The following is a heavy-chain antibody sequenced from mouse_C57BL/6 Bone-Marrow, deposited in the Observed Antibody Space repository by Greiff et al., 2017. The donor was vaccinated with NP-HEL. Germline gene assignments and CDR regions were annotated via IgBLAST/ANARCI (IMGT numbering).Heavy chain of an antibody. J-gene: IGHJ1*03. Sequence: VQLQQPGAELVKPGASVKMSCKASGYTFTSYWITWVKQRPGQGLEWIGDIYPGSGSTNYNEKFKSKATLTVDTSSSTAYMQLSSLTSEDSAVYYCARREHGDWYCDVWGTGTTVTVSS. CDR1: GYTFTSYW. CDR2: IYPGSGST. CDR3: ARREHGDWYCDV. V-gene: IGHV1-55*01.